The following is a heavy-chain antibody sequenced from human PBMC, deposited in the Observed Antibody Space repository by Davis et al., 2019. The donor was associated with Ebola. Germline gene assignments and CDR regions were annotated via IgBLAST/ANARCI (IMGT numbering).Heavy chain of an antibody. V-gene: IGHV1-18*04. D-gene: IGHD4-23*01. CDR2: ISGSSVDS. CDR3: ASDYGGNLGAFDI. CDR1: GGTFSSYA. J-gene: IGHJ3*02. Sequence: ASVKVSCKASGGTFSSYAINWVRQAPGQGLEWMGWISGSSVDSKSAQTLQGRLSMTTDASTSTAYMELRSLTSDDTALYFCASDYGGNLGAFDIWGQGTMVIVSS.